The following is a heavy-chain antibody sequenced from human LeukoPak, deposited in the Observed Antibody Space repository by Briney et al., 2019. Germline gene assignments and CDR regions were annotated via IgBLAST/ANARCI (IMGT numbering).Heavy chain of an antibody. CDR2: INQDGSDE. V-gene: IGHV3-7*01. CDR3: VRDGGVSGYDLLDY. D-gene: IGHD5-12*01. Sequence: GGSLRLSCAASGFTFSHYWMTWVRQAPGKGLEWVAQINQDGSDEYYKDSVKARFTISRDNAKNSVFLQMNSLRAEDTAVYHCVRDGGVSGYDLLDYWGQGTLVTVSS. J-gene: IGHJ4*02. CDR1: GFTFSHYW.